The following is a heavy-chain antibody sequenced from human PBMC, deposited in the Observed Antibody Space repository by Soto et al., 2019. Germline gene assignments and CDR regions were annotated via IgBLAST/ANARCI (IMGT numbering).Heavy chain of an antibody. CDR2: INCDNGNT. J-gene: IGHJ4*02. CDR1: GYNFIENA. V-gene: IGHV1-3*01. CDR3: ARDDVGSAWPY. D-gene: IGHD6-19*01. Sequence: QVQLVQSGADVKKPGASVEVSCKTSGYNFIENAVHWVRQAPGQGLEWMGWINCDNGNTKYSRKMQGRLTISRDKSATTVYMELSALTSEDTAVYFCARDDVGSAWPYWGQGTLVSVSS.